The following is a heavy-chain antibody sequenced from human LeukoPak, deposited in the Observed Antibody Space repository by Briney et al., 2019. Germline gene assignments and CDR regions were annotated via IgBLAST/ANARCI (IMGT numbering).Heavy chain of an antibody. V-gene: IGHV3-48*04. J-gene: IGHJ4*02. CDR1: GFTFSSYS. CDR2: ISSSGSTI. D-gene: IGHD2-8*02. CDR3: ARDGGVFEHFDY. Sequence: HPGGSLRLSCAASGFTFSSYSMNWVRQAPGKGLEWVSSISSSGSTIYYADSVKGRFTISRDNAKNSLYLQMNSLRAEDTAVYYCARDGGVFEHFDYWGQGTLVTVSS.